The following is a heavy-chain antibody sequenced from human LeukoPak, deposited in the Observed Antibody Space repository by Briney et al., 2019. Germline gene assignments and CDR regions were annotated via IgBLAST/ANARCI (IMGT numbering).Heavy chain of an antibody. V-gene: IGHV3-15*01. Sequence: GGSLRLSCAASGFTFSNAWMSWVRQAPGKGPEWVGRIKSKTDGGTTDYAAPVKGRFTISRDDSKNTLYLQMNSLKTEDTAVYYCTTCCYYDSSGYYPFFDYWGQGTLVTVSS. J-gene: IGHJ4*02. CDR2: IKSKTDGGTT. CDR1: GFTFSNAW. D-gene: IGHD3-22*01. CDR3: TTCCYYDSSGYYPFFDY.